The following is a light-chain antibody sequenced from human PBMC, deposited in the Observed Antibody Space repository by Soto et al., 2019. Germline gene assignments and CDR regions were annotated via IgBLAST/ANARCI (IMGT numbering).Light chain of an antibody. V-gene: IGLV2-23*02. Sequence: SVLNQPASVSGAPGQSNTIFCTGTSSDVRSYNLLSWYQQHPGKAPKLMIYEVSKRPSGVSNRFSGSKSGNTASLTISGLQAEDEADYYCCSYAGSSTYVFGTGTKVTVL. CDR3: CSYAGSSTYV. CDR2: EVS. J-gene: IGLJ1*01. CDR1: SSDVRSYNL.